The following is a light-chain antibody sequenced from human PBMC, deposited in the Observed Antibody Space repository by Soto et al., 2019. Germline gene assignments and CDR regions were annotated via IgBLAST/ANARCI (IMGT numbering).Light chain of an antibody. CDR3: QYYDSFRT. CDR1: QSVDSTY. V-gene: IGKV3-20*01. J-gene: IGKJ1*01. CDR2: GAS. Sequence: VLTQYPGTLSLSPGERATLSCRASQSVDSTYLTWYQQKPGQAPRLLIYGASGRATGIPDRFSGSGSGTDFTLTISGLEPEDFAVYFCQYYDSFRTFGQGTKVDIK.